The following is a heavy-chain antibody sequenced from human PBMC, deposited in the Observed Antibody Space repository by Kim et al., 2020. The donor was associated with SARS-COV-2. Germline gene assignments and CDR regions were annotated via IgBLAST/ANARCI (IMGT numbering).Heavy chain of an antibody. CDR1: GFTFSSYS. D-gene: IGHD3-16*01. J-gene: IGHJ3*02. Sequence: GGSLRLSCAASGFTFSSYSMNWVRQAPGKGLEWVSSISSSSYIYYADSVKGRFTISRDNAKNSLYLQMNSLRAEDTAVYYCARELGGSSDAFDIWGQGTMVTVSS. CDR2: ISSSSYI. CDR3: ARELGGSSDAFDI. V-gene: IGHV3-21*01.